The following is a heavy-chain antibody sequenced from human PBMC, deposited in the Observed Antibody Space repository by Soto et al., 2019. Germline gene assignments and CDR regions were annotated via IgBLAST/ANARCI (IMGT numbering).Heavy chain of an antibody. CDR2: ISSSSSYI. Sequence: PGGSLRLSCAASGFTFSSYSMNWVRQAPGKGLEWVSSISSSSSYIYYADSVKGRFTISRDNAKNSLYLQMNSLRAEDTAVYYCARDRSQWLATDAFDIWGQGTMVTVSS. V-gene: IGHV3-21*01. CDR3: ARDRSQWLATDAFDI. CDR1: GFTFSSYS. D-gene: IGHD6-19*01. J-gene: IGHJ3*02.